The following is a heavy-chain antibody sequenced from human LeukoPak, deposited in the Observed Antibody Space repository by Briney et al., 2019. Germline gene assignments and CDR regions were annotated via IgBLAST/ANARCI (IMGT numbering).Heavy chain of an antibody. V-gene: IGHV4-59*01. CDR2: IYYNGNT. Sequence: SETLSLTCTLSGGSISNYYWSWIRQPPGKGLEWIGYIYYNGNTNYNPSLKSRVTISVDTSKNQFSLKLSSVTAADTAVYFCAREYSSGLSWFDPWGQGTLVTVSS. CDR1: GGSISNYY. CDR3: AREYSSGLSWFDP. D-gene: IGHD6-19*01. J-gene: IGHJ5*02.